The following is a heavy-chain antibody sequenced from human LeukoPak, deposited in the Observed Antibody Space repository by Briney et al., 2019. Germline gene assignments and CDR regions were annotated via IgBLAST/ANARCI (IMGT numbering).Heavy chain of an antibody. CDR3: ARDGSGWYDY. CDR2: ISDSGGAI. CDR1: GFTFSSYE. D-gene: IGHD6-19*01. Sequence: GGSLRLSCAASGFTFSSYEMNWVRQAPGKGLEWVSYISDSGGAIYYADSVKGRFTISRDNAKNSLYLQMNSLRAEDTGVYYCARDGSGWYDYWGQGILVTVSS. J-gene: IGHJ4*02. V-gene: IGHV3-48*03.